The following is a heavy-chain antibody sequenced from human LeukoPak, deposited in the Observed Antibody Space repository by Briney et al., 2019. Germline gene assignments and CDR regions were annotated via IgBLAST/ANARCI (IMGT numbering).Heavy chain of an antibody. D-gene: IGHD2-2*01. J-gene: IGHJ4*02. CDR3: AKREDIIVVPAAILLSPIDY. Sequence: GGSLRLSCAASGFTFSSYAMSWVRQAPGKGLEWVSAISGSGGSTYYADSVKGRFTISRDNSKNTLYLQMNSLRAEDTAVYYCAKREDIIVVPAAILLSPIDYWGQGTLVTVSS. V-gene: IGHV3-23*01. CDR2: ISGSGGST. CDR1: GFTFSSYA.